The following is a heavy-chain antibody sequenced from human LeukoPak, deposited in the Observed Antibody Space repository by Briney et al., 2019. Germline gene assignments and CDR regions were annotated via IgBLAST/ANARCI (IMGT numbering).Heavy chain of an antibody. CDR1: GFTFSSYG. V-gene: IGHV3-33*01. J-gene: IGHJ4*02. D-gene: IGHD2-21*02. Sequence: GGSLRLSCAASGFTFSSYGMHWVRQAPGKGLEWVAVIWYDGTNKYYADSVKGRFTISRDNSKNTLYLQMNSLRAEDTAVYYCARIGGDRHPIEYWDQGTLVTVSS. CDR3: ARIGGDRHPIEY. CDR2: IWYDGTNK.